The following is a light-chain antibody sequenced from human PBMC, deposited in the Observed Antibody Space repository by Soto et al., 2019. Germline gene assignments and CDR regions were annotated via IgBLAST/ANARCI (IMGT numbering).Light chain of an antibody. Sequence: SYVLTQPPSVSVAPGKTARITCAGNNIGAYRVHWYRQRPGQAPVLVIYYDRDRPSGIPERFSGSNSGNTATLTISRVEAGDEADYYCQLWDSGGVFGPGTKLTVL. CDR1: NIGAYR. V-gene: IGLV3-21*04. CDR2: YDR. J-gene: IGLJ1*01. CDR3: QLWDSGGV.